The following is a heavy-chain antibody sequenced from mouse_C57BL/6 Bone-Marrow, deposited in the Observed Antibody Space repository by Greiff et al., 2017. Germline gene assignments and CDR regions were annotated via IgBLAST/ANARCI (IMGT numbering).Heavy chain of an antibody. CDR3: AGADYPYYYAMDD. V-gene: IGHV1-64*01. D-gene: IGHD5-5*01. Sequence: VQLQQPGAELVKPGASVKLSCTASGYTFTSYWMHWVKQRPGQGLEWIGMIHPNSGSTHYNEKFKGKATLTADKSSSTAYMQLSSLTSEDSAVYDCAGADYPYYYAMDDWGQGTSATVSS. CDR1: GYTFTSYW. CDR2: IHPNSGST. J-gene: IGHJ4*01.